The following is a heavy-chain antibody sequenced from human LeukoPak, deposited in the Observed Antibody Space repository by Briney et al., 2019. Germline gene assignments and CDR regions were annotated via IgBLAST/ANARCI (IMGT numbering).Heavy chain of an antibody. J-gene: IGHJ4*02. D-gene: IGHD6-13*01. CDR1: GFTFSSYA. CDR3: ARVYSRVGPFDY. CDR2: ISSSSSYI. Sequence: GGSLRLSCAASGFTFSSYAMHWVRQAPGKGLEWVSSISSSSSYIYYADSVKGRFTISRDNAKNSLYLQMNSLRAEDTAVYYCARVYSRVGPFDYWGQGTLVTVSS. V-gene: IGHV3-21*01.